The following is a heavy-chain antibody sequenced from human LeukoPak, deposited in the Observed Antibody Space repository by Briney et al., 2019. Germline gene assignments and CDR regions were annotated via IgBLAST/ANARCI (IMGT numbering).Heavy chain of an antibody. J-gene: IGHJ4*02. D-gene: IGHD1-26*01. V-gene: IGHV4-39*02. CDR2: IYDSGTT. CDR1: GGSISSRPYY. Sequence: SETLSLTCTVSGGSISSRPYYWGWIRQPPGKGLEWIGTIYDSGTTYYNPSLKSRVIISMDTSKNQFSLKLSSVTAADTAVYYCARDSGSGNNDYWGQGTLVTVSS. CDR3: ARDSGSGNNDY.